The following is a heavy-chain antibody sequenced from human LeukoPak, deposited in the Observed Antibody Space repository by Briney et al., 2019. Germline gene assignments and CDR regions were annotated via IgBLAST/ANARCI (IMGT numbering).Heavy chain of an antibody. J-gene: IGHJ4*02. D-gene: IGHD3-3*01. CDR2: INAGNGNT. Sequence: VASVKVSCKASGYAFTSYAMHWVRQAPGQRLEWMGWINAGNGNTKCSQEFQGRVTITRDTSASTAYMELSSLRSEDMAVYYCARVNDFWSGGFDYWGQGTLVTVSS. CDR1: GYAFTSYA. CDR3: ARVNDFWSGGFDY. V-gene: IGHV1-3*03.